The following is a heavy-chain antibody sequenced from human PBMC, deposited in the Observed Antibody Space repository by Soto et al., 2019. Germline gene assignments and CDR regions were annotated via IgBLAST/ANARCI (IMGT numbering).Heavy chain of an antibody. CDR3: SRSLNS. Sequence: EVQLMESGGGLVQPGGSLRLSCAASGFTFSTWWMDWVRQTPGEGLEWVANINQDGSEKNYVDSVKGRFTISRDNAKNSLYLQMSGLTAEDSALYYCSRSLNSWGQGTLVTVSS. V-gene: IGHV3-7*01. J-gene: IGHJ4*02. CDR1: GFTFSTWW. CDR2: INQDGSEK.